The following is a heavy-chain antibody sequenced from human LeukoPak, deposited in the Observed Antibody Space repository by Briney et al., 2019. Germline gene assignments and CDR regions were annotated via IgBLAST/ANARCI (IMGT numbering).Heavy chain of an antibody. D-gene: IGHD3-10*01. J-gene: IGHJ4*02. CDR2: ITSSGRTP. CDR3: AKDRPNFYETSGSYYKIKGDF. V-gene: IGHV3-23*01. CDR1: GFTFNTHA. Sequence: GGSLRLSCEASGFTFNTHAMSWVRQAPGKGLEWVASITSSGRTPYYTDSVKGRFTISRDNSKNTLYLQMNSLRGEDTAFYYCAKDRPNFYETSGSYYKIKGDFWGQGSLVTVSS.